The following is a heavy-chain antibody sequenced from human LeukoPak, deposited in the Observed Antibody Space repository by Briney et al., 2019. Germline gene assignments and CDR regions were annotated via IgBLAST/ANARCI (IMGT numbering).Heavy chain of an antibody. CDR1: GYTFTSYG. V-gene: IGHV1-18*01. CDR3: ARGVPAAILQGFWGYYYYGMDV. D-gene: IGHD2-2*02. J-gene: IGHJ6*02. CDR2: ISAYNGNT. Sequence: ASVKVSCKASGYTFTSYGISWVRQAPGQGLEWMGWISAYNGNTNYAQKLQGRVTMTTDTSTSTAYIELRSLRSDDTAVYYCARGVPAAILQGFWGYYYYGMDVWGQGTTVTVSS.